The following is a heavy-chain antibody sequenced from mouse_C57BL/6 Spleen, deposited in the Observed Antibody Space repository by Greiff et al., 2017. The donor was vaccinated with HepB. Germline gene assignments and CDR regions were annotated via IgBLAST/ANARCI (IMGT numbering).Heavy chain of an antibody. J-gene: IGHJ2*01. CDR3: ANFDY. CDR1: GLTFSDYG. V-gene: IGHV5-17*01. Sequence: EVQLVESGGGLVKPGGSLNLPCAASGLTFSDYGIHWVRQPPEKGLEWVANISSGRSTIYNADQVRGRFTISGYNAKNTLFLQMTSLRSENTAMYYCANFDYWGQGTTLTVSS. CDR2: ISSGRSTI.